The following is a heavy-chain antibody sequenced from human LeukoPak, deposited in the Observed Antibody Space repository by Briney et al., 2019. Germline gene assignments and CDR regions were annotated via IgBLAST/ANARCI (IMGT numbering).Heavy chain of an antibody. Sequence: SETLSLTCTVSGGSISSSSYYWGWIRQPPGKGLEWIGSIYYSGSTYYNPSLKSRVTTSVDTSKNQFSLKLSSVTAADTAVYYCARWLRSKGYFDYWGQETLVTVSS. V-gene: IGHV4-39*01. CDR3: ARWLRSKGYFDY. J-gene: IGHJ4*02. CDR1: GGSISSSSYY. CDR2: IYYSGST. D-gene: IGHD5-12*01.